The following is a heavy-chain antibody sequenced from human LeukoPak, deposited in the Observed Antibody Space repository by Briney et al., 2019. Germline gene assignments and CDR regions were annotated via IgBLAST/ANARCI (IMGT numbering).Heavy chain of an antibody. Sequence: SETLSLTCAVYGGSFSGYYWSWIRQPPGKGLEWIGEINHSGSTNYSPSLKSRVTISVDTSKNQFSLKLSSVTAADTAVYYCARGRETLGCCSGGSCYPNYYYMDVWGKGTTVTVSS. V-gene: IGHV4-34*01. D-gene: IGHD2-15*01. J-gene: IGHJ6*03. CDR1: GGSFSGYY. CDR2: INHSGST. CDR3: ARGRETLGCCSGGSCYPNYYYMDV.